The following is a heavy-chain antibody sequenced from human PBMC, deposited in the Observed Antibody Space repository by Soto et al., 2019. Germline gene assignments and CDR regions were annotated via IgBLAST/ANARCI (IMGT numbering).Heavy chain of an antibody. CDR3: ARHRDDYGDWYFDL. V-gene: IGHV3-30-3*01. J-gene: IGHJ2*01. D-gene: IGHD4-17*01. CDR2: ISYDGSNK. Sequence: QVQLVESGGGVVQPGRSLRLSCAASGFTFSSYAMHWVRQAPGKGLEWVAVISYDGSNKYYADSVKGRFTISRDNSRNTLYLQMNSLRADGTAVYYCARHRDDYGDWYFDLWGRGTLVTVSS. CDR1: GFTFSSYA.